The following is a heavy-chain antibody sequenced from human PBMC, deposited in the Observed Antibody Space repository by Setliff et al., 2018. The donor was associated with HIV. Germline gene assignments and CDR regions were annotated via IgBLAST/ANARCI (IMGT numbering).Heavy chain of an antibody. J-gene: IGHJ2*01. V-gene: IGHV5-51*01. D-gene: IGHD3-3*01. CDR3: ARSHFITLFGVIYYPGYFDL. CDR2: IYPRDSDT. CDR1: GYSFTNYW. Sequence: GESLKISCTGSGYSFTNYWIGWVRQMPGKGLEWMGIIYPRDSDTRYSPSFQGQVTISADKSISTAYLQWTSLKASDTAMYYCARSHFITLFGVIYYPGYFDLWGRGTQVTVSS.